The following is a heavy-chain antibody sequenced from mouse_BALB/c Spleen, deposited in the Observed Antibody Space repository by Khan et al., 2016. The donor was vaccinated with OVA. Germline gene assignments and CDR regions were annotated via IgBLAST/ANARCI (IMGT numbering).Heavy chain of an antibody. V-gene: IGHV3-2*02. J-gene: IGHJ3*01. CDR1: GYSITSDYV. CDR3: SSWFTY. Sequence: EVQLQQSGPGLVKPSQSLYLTCNVTGYSITSDYVWNWIRQFAGNKMEWRGYINYSGGTSYPHSLKGRIAITRDTSKNPCFLQLNSVTTEVSATYYCSSWFTYWGQGTLVTVS. CDR2: INYSGGT.